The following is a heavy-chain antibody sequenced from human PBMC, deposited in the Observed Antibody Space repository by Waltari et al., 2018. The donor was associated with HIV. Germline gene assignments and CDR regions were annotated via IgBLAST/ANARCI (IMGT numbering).Heavy chain of an antibody. CDR2: IIPIFGTA. J-gene: IGHJ4*02. CDR1: GGTFSSYA. D-gene: IGHD3-16*01. Sequence: QVQLVQSGAEVKKPGSSVKVSCKASGGTFSSYAISWVRQAPGQGLEWMGGIIPIFGTANYAQKFQGRVTITADESTSTAYMELSSWRSEDTCLYYWARGLAWGGFFRGRGGWGQGTLVTVSS. V-gene: IGHV1-69*01. CDR3: ARGLAWGGFFRGRGG.